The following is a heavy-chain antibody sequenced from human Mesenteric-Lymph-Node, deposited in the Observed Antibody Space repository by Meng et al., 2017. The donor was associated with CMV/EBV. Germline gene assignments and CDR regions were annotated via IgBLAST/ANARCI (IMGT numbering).Heavy chain of an antibody. CDR3: ARGGYSGYAR. CDR2: SNHSGST. J-gene: IGHJ4*02. D-gene: IGHD5-12*01. Sequence: LSLTCAVYGGSFSGYYWSWIRQPPGKGLEWIRKSNHSGSTNYNPSLKSRFTISVDTSKNQFSLKLSSVTAADTAVYYCARGGYSGYARWGQGTLVTVSS. V-gene: IGHV4-34*01. CDR1: GGSFSGYY.